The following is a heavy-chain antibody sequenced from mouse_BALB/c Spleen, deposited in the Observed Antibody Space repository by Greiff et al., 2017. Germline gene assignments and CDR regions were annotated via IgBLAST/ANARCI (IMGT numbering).Heavy chain of an antibody. CDR2: IDPSDSET. V-gene: IGHV1-69*02. CDR3: ARGYYYDAVYAMDY. D-gene: IGHD2-4*01. CDR1: GYTFTSYW. Sequence: QVQLQQPGAELVKPGAPVKLSCKASGYTFTSYWMNWVKQRPGRGLEWIGRIDPSDSETHYNQKFKDKATLTVDKSSSTAYIQLSSLTSEDSAVYYCARGYYYDAVYAMDYWGQGTSVTVPS. J-gene: IGHJ4*01.